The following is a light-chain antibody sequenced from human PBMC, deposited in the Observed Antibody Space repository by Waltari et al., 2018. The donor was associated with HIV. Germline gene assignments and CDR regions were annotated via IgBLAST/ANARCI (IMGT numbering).Light chain of an antibody. CDR3: ATWDDSLNGRV. CDR2: SDA. J-gene: IGLJ3*02. CDR1: RPNITTNT. V-gene: IGLV1-44*01. Sequence: QSVLTQPPSASGAPGQRVTVSCSGGRPNITTNTVKWYQQLPGRAPKLLIYSDAQRPSGVPDRISGSKSGTSASLAISGLQSEDEADYYCATWDDSLNGRVFGGGTKVTVL.